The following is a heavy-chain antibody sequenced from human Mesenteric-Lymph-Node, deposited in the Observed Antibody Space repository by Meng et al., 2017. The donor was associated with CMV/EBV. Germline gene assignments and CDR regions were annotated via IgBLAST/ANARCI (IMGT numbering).Heavy chain of an antibody. CDR3: ASLHYSSGWSDY. CDR1: GGSISSGGYY. V-gene: IGHV4-31*03. CDR2: IYYSGST. Sequence: LRLSCTVSGGSISSGGYYWSWIRQHPGKGLEWIGYIYYSGSTYYNPSLKSRVTISVDTSKNQFSLKLSSVTAADTAVYYCASLHYSSGWSDYWGQGTLVTVSS. D-gene: IGHD6-19*01. J-gene: IGHJ4*02.